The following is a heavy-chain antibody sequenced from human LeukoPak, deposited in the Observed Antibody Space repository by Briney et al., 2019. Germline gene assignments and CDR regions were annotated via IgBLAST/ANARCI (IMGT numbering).Heavy chain of an antibody. CDR2: IYPGDSST. V-gene: IGHV5-51*01. CDR1: GYSFTSYW. J-gene: IGHJ6*02. CDR3: ARQYYYGSAPPLGYYYGMDV. Sequence: GESLKISCKGSGYSFTSYWIGWVRQMPGEGLEWMGIIYPGDSSTRYSPSFQGQVTISADKSISTAYLQWSSLKASDTAMYYCARQYYYGSAPPLGYYYGMDVWGQGTTVTVSS. D-gene: IGHD3-10*01.